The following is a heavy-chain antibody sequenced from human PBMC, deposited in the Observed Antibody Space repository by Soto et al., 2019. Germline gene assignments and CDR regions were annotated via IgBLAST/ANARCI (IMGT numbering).Heavy chain of an antibody. J-gene: IGHJ6*02. CDR1: GGSISSSSYY. D-gene: IGHD5-18*01. CDR2: IYYSGST. Sequence: SETLSLTCTVSGGSISSSSYYWGWIRQPPGKGLEWIGSIYYSGSTYYNPSLKSRVTISVDTSKNQFSLKLSSVTAADTAVYYCARHGYSYGNYYYYYGMDVWGQGTTVTVSS. CDR3: ARHGYSYGNYYYYYGMDV. V-gene: IGHV4-39*01.